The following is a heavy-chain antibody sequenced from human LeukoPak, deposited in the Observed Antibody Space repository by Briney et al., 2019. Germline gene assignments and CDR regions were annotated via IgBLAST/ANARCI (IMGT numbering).Heavy chain of an antibody. D-gene: IGHD1-26*01. J-gene: IGHJ5*02. CDR3: ARGGVGSWFDP. Sequence: SETLSLTCSVSGGSISSDSYYWGWIRQPPGKGLEWIGSVLYSGKTYYDPSFKSRVAISVDTSKNQFSLKLSSVTAADTAVYYCARGGVGSWFDPWGQGTLVTVSS. CDR2: VLYSGKT. V-gene: IGHV4-39*07. CDR1: GGSISSDSYY.